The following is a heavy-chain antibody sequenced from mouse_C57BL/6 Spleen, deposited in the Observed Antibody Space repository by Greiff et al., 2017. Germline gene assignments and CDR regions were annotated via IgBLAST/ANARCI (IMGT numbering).Heavy chain of an antibody. D-gene: IGHD4-1*01. J-gene: IGHJ2*01. Sequence: EVMLVESEGGLVQPGSSMKLSCTASGFTFSDYYMAWVRQVPEKGLEWVANINYDGSSTYYLDSLKSRFIISRDNAKNILYLQMSSLKSEDTATYYCARERGGTGDFDYWGQGTTLTVSS. CDR1: GFTFSDYY. CDR2: INYDGSST. CDR3: ARERGGTGDFDY. V-gene: IGHV5-16*01.